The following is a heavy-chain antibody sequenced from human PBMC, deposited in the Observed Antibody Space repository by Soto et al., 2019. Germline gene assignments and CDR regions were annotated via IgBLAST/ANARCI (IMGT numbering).Heavy chain of an antibody. CDR3: ARVRGTMVRGSDY. Sequence: SETLSLTCSVSGGSISSSSYSWGWIRQPPGKGLEWIGTIYYSGSTHYNPSLKGRVAISADTPNNQLSLKLSSVTAADTAVYYCARVRGTMVRGSDYWGQGTLVTVSS. CDR1: GGSISSSSYS. J-gene: IGHJ4*02. D-gene: IGHD3-10*01. V-gene: IGHV4-39*01. CDR2: IYYSGST.